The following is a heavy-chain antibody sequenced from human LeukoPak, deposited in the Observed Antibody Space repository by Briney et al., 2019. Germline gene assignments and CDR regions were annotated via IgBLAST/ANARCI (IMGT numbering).Heavy chain of an antibody. CDR2: IYTSGST. CDR3: ARGYSSGWSPAEYFQH. J-gene: IGHJ1*01. Sequence: SETLSLTCTVSGGSISSGSYYWSWIRQPAGKGLEWIGRIYTSGSTNYNPSLKSRVTISVDTSKNQFSLKLSSVTAADTAVYYCARGYSSGWSPAEYFQHWGQGTLVTVSS. D-gene: IGHD6-19*01. CDR1: GGSISSGSYY. V-gene: IGHV4-61*02.